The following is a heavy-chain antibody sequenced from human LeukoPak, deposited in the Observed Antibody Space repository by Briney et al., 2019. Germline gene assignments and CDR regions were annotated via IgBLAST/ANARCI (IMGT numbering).Heavy chain of an antibody. CDR1: GDSISSSSYY. Sequence: SETLSLTCTVSGDSISSSSYYWGWIRQPPGKGLEWIGNIYYSGSTYYNPSLKSRVTISVDTSKNQFSLKLSSVTAADTAVYYCARGTGGVIAPFDYWGQGTLVTVSS. D-gene: IGHD3-16*02. J-gene: IGHJ4*02. CDR3: ARGTGGVIAPFDY. V-gene: IGHV4-39*07. CDR2: IYYSGST.